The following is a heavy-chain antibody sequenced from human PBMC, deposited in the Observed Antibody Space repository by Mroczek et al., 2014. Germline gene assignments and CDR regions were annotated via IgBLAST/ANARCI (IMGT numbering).Heavy chain of an antibody. CDR1: GFTFSNYA. J-gene: IGHJ2*01. CDR3: ARVGLSCTNGVCYTEVIVWYFDL. V-gene: IGHV3-30-3*01. CDR2: ISYDGSNK. Sequence: QVQLVQSGGGVVQPGRSLRLSCAASGFTFSNYAMHWVRQAPGKGLEWVAVISYDGSNKYYADSVKGRFTISRDNSKNTLYLQMNSLRAEDTAVYYCARVGLSCTNGVCYTEVIVWYFDLVGPWPTPGPLSPQ. D-gene: IGHD2-8*01.